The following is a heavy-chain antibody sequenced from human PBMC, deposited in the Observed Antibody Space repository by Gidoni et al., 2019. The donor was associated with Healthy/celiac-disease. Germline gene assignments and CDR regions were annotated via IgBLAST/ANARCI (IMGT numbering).Heavy chain of an antibody. CDR2: IWYDGSNK. D-gene: IGHD2-8*01. Sequence: QVQLVESGGGVVQPGRSLRLSCAASGFTFSSYGMHWVRQAPGKGLEWVAVIWYDGSNKYYADSVKGRFTISRDNSKNTLYLQMNSLRAEDTAVYYCARDGADIVLMVYPYYFDYWGQGTLVTVSS. J-gene: IGHJ4*02. V-gene: IGHV3-33*01. CDR1: GFTFSSYG. CDR3: ARDGADIVLMVYPYYFDY.